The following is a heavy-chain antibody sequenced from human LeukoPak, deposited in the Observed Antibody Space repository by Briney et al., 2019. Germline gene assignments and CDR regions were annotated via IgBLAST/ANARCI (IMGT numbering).Heavy chain of an antibody. D-gene: IGHD3-22*01. J-gene: IGHJ4*02. CDR2: ISGSGGST. CDR3: AKVYLYDSSGYYTSPHSHFDY. Sequence: PGGSLRLSCAASGFTFDNYWMSWVRQAPGKGLEWVSAISGSGGSTYYADSVKGRFTISRDNSKDTLYLQMNSLRAEDTAVYYCAKVYLYDSSGYYTSPHSHFDYWGQGTLVTVSS. V-gene: IGHV3-23*01. CDR1: GFTFDNYW.